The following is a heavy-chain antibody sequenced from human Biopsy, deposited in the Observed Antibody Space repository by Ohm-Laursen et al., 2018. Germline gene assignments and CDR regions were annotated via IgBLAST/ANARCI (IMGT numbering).Heavy chain of an antibody. CDR3: AREAIGYQLPCDD. Sequence: GASVKASCKAPTGTFNSYGIIWVRQAPGQGLEWMGRIIPILRTTTYAPKFQGRVTFTADKSSSTAYLELSSLTSEDTAMFYCAREAIGYQLPCDDWGQGTLVTVSS. D-gene: IGHD2-15*01. CDR2: IIPILRTT. J-gene: IGHJ4*02. CDR1: TGTFNSYG. V-gene: IGHV1-69*04.